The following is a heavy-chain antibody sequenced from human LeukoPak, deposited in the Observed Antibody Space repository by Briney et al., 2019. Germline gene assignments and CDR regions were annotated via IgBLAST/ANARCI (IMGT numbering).Heavy chain of an antibody. CDR3: ARVDYYYDSSGYYLGWYYFDY. D-gene: IGHD3-22*01. J-gene: IGHJ4*02. CDR1: GGSISSSSYY. CDR2: IYYSGST. Sequence: PSETLSLTCTVSGGSISSSSYYWGWIRQPPGKGLEWIGSIYYSGSTYYNPSLKSRVTISVDTSKNQFSLKLSSVTAAGTAVYYCARVDYYYDSSGYYLGWYYFDYWGQGTLVTVSS. V-gene: IGHV4-39*07.